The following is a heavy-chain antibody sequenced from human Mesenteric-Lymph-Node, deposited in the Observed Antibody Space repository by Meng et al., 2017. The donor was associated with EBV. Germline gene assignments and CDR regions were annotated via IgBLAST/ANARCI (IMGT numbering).Heavy chain of an antibody. CDR1: GLTFSSYW. D-gene: IGHD1-26*01. CDR3: TSDLGGATDF. J-gene: IGHJ4*02. CDR2: INTYGSRT. V-gene: IGHV3-74*01. Sequence: EVQLVESGGGLVQPGGSLRLSCAASGLTFSSYWMHWVRQAPGKGLVWVSHINTYGSRTDYADSVKGRFTVSRDNAKNTLSLQMNSLRAEDTAVYYCTSDLGGATDFWGQGTLVTVSS.